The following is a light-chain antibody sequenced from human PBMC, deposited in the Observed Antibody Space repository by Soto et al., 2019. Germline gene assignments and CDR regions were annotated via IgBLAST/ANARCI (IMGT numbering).Light chain of an antibody. V-gene: IGKV3-20*01. CDR2: GAS. CDR3: QQYGSSPLIT. J-gene: IGKJ5*01. CDR1: QSVSSSY. Sequence: VLTQSPGTLSLSPGERATLSCRASQSVSSSYLAWYQQKPGQAPRLLIYGASNRATGIPDRFSGSGSGTDFTLTISRLEPEDFAVYYCQQYGSSPLITFGQGTRLEIK.